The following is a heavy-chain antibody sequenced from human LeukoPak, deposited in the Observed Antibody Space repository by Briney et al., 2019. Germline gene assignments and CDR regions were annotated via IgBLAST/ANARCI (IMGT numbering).Heavy chain of an antibody. J-gene: IGHJ4*01. Sequence: SSETLSLTCTVSGGSISSGDYYWTWIRQHPGKGLEWIGYISYSGNTYYNPSLKSRVTISVVTSKNQFSLKLSSVTAADTAVYYCASHYGGDYFDYWGHGTLVTVSS. CDR3: ASHYGGDYFDY. D-gene: IGHD4-23*01. CDR2: ISYSGNT. CDR1: GGSISSGDYY. V-gene: IGHV4-31*03.